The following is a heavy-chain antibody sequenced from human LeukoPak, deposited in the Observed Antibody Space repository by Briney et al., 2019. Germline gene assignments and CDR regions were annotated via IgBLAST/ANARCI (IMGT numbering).Heavy chain of an antibody. Sequence: GGSLRLSCAASGFTVSSNYMSWVRQAPGKGLEWVSVIYSGGSTYYADSVKGRFTISRDNSKNTLYLQMNSLRAEDTAVYYCARTFKTYYYDSSGYFPGGAFDIWGQGTMVTVSS. V-gene: IGHV3-53*01. CDR1: GFTVSSNY. J-gene: IGHJ3*02. CDR3: ARTFKTYYYDSSGYFPGGAFDI. CDR2: IYSGGST. D-gene: IGHD3-22*01.